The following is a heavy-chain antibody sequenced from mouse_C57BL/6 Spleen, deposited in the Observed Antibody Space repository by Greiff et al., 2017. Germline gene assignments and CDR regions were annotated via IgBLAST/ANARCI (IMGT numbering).Heavy chain of an antibody. V-gene: IGHV1-18*01. CDR1: GYTFTDYN. J-gene: IGHJ3*01. Sequence: VQLQQSGPELVKPGASVKIPCKASGYTFTDYNMDWVKQSHGKSLEWIGDINPNNGGTIYNQKFKGKATLTVDKSSSTAYMELRSLTSEDTAVYYCARYGDYDGTWFAYWGQGTLVTVSA. CDR2: INPNNGGT. D-gene: IGHD2-4*01. CDR3: ARYGDYDGTWFAY.